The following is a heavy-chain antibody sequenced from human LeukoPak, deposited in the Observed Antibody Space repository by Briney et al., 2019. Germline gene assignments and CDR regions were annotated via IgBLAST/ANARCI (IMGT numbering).Heavy chain of an antibody. CDR1: GYSLSSGYY. J-gene: IGHJ5*02. Sequence: PSETLSLTFSVSGYSLSSGYYWGWIRQPPGKGLERIGSMYHSGSTYYNPSLKSRVIISVDTSKNQFSLKLSSVTAADTAVYYCARVPGPNWFDPWGQGTLVTVSS. CDR2: MYHSGST. CDR3: ARVPGPNWFDP. V-gene: IGHV4-38-2*02.